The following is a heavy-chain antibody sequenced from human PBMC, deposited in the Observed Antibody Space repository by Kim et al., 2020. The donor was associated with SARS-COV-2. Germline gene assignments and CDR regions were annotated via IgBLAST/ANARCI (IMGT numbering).Heavy chain of an antibody. V-gene: IGHV3-20*04. Sequence: GGSLRLSCAASGFTFDDYGMSWVRQAPGKGLEWVSGINWNGGSTGYADSVKGRFTISRDNAKNSLYLQMNSLRAEDTALYYCARVPYYYGSGSYYTLKSYYYYMDVWGKGTTVTVSS. J-gene: IGHJ6*03. D-gene: IGHD3-10*01. CDR2: INWNGGST. CDR3: ARVPYYYGSGSYYTLKSYYYYMDV. CDR1: GFTFDDYG.